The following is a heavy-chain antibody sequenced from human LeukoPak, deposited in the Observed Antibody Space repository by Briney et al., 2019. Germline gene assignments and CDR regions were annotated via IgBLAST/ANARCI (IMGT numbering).Heavy chain of an antibody. Sequence: PSETLSLTCTVSGDSISSGGHYWIWVRQHPGKGLEWIGYIYYTGSTSYNPSLRSRVTISLDTPKNQVSLRLTSVTAAETAGYYCAREVLGYCNGGSCSEARFFDYWGQGTLITVSS. CDR2: IYYTGST. J-gene: IGHJ4*02. CDR3: AREVLGYCNGGSCSEARFFDY. CDR1: GDSISSGGHY. V-gene: IGHV4-31*03. D-gene: IGHD2-15*01.